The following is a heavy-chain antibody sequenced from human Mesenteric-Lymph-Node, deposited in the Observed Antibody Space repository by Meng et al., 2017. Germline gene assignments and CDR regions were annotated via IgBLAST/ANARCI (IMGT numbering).Heavy chain of an antibody. Sequence: SCKASGGTFSSYSMNWVRQAPGKGLEWVSSISSSSSYIYYADSVKGRFTISRDNAKNSLYLQMNSLRAEDTAVYYCARDWNYGSTFYDYWGQGTLVTVSS. CDR2: ISSSSSYI. D-gene: IGHD1-7*01. J-gene: IGHJ4*02. V-gene: IGHV3-21*01. CDR1: GGTFSSYS. CDR3: ARDWNYGSTFYDY.